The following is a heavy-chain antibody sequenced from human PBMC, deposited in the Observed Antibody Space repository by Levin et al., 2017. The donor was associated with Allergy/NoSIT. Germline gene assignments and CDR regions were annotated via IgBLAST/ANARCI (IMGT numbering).Heavy chain of an antibody. Sequence: GGSLRLSCAASGFTFDDYAMHWVRQGLGKGLEWVSGISWNGHNIAYADSVQGRFTISRDNAKNSLYLQMNSLRAEDTAFYYCVKGPDLVKRGATYWYFDLWGRGTLVTVSS. CDR2: ISWNGHNI. D-gene: IGHD2/OR15-2a*01. CDR3: VKGPDLVKRGATYWYFDL. V-gene: IGHV3-9*01. CDR1: GFTFDDYA. J-gene: IGHJ2*01.